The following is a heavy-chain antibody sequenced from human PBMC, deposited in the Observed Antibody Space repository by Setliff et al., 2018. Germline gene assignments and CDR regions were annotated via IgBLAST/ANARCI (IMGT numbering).Heavy chain of an antibody. V-gene: IGHV1-69*10. Sequence: SVKVSCKASGDPFNAYGVSWVRQAPGQGLEWMGAIIPVLGMTDYAQKFQGRLTITADQSTTTVYMELSSLRFDGTALYYCARGPSPTVTPSRLIYFYHMDVWGTGTTVTV. CDR3: ARGPSPTVTPSRLIYFYHMDV. J-gene: IGHJ6*03. CDR2: IIPVLGMT. CDR1: GDPFNAYG. D-gene: IGHD4-17*01.